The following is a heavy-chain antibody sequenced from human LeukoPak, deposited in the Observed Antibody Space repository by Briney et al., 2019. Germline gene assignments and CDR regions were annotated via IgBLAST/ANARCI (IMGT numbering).Heavy chain of an antibody. V-gene: IGHV3-9*01. CDR2: ISWNGDDI. CDR1: GFTFDDFA. J-gene: IGHJ4*02. D-gene: IGHD2-15*01. CDR3: ARAPRYCSGGSCWGDY. Sequence: PGGSLRLSCAASGFTFDDFALHWVRQVPGKGLEWVSGISWNGDDIGYADSVKGRFTISRDSAKNSLYLQMNSLRAEDTVVYYCARAPRYCSGGSCWGDYWGQGTLVTVSS.